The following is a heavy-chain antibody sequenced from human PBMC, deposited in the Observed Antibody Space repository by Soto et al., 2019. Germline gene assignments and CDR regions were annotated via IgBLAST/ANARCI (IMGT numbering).Heavy chain of an antibody. CDR2: FSLSGTT. D-gene: IGHD2-8*02. CDR3: ARGMTPPGAPAWYYFDS. V-gene: IGHV4-4*07. J-gene: IGHJ4*02. Sequence: ETLSLTCSVSGASIAGSSYWSWVRQPAGKGLEWIGRFSLSGTTNYSPSLRSRVTMSADVSKNQFSLRLTSVTAADTALYYCARGMTPPGAPAWYYFDSWGQGTLVTVSS. CDR1: GASIAGSSY.